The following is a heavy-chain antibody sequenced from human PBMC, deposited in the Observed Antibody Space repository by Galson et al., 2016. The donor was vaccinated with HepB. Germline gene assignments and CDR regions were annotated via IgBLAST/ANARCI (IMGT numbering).Heavy chain of an antibody. CDR1: NDSVRSDHRL. Sequence: ETLSLTCTVSNDSVRSDHRLWSWIRQPPGKGLEWIGHVVYIGSTSYNPSLESRATISIDISKNQFSLRLSFVTAADTALYYCAREAYGSYSNGYFHHWGQGTLVAVSS. D-gene: IGHD6-19*01. CDR3: AREAYGSYSNGYFHH. V-gene: IGHV4-61*01. CDR2: VVYIGST. J-gene: IGHJ1*01.